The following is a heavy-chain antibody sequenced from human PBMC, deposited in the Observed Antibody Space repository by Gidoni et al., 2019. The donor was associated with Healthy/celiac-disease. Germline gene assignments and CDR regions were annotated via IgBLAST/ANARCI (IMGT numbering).Heavy chain of an antibody. V-gene: IGHV3-9*01. CDR2: ISWNSGSI. Sequence: EVHLVASGGGLVQPGRSLRLSFAASGFTFDDYAMHWVRQAPGKGLEWVSGISWNSGSIGYADSVKGRFTISRDNAKNSLYLQMNSLRAEDTALYYCAKGLSGAGGYWGQGTLVTVSS. CDR1: GFTFDDYA. D-gene: IGHD3-9*01. CDR3: AKGLSGAGGY. J-gene: IGHJ4*02.